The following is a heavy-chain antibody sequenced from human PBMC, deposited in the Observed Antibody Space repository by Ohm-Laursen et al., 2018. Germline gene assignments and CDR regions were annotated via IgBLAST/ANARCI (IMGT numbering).Heavy chain of an antibody. CDR3: AKDMAVGVPAAKGYQYGMDV. J-gene: IGHJ6*02. D-gene: IGHD2-2*01. CDR1: GFTFDDYA. CDR2: ISWNSGSI. Sequence: SSLRLSCAASGFTFDDYAMHWVRQAPGKGLEWVSGISWNSGSIAYADSVKGRFTISRDNAKNSLYLQMNSLRAEDTALYYCAKDMAVGVPAAKGYQYGMDVWGQGTTVTVSS. V-gene: IGHV3-9*01.